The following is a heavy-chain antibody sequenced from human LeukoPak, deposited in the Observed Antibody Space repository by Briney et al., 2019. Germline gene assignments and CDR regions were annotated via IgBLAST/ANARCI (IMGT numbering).Heavy chain of an antibody. J-gene: IGHJ5*02. CDR1: GFTFSNFG. Sequence: GGTLRLSCAASGFTFSNFGMTWDRQAPGKGLEWVSAISGSGGSTYYADSVKGRFTISRDNSKNTLYLQMNSLRAEDTAVYYCAKDLGYYDSSGYYWDYGWFDPWGQGTLVTVSS. CDR3: AKDLGYYDSSGYYWDYGWFDP. V-gene: IGHV3-23*01. D-gene: IGHD3-22*01. CDR2: ISGSGGST.